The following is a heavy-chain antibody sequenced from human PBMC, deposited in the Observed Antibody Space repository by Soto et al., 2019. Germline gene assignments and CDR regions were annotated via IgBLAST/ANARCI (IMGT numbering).Heavy chain of an antibody. D-gene: IGHD4-17*01. J-gene: IGHJ4*02. CDR2: INTYNGNT. CDR3: AREKYGDYAY. Sequence: QVQVVQSGAEVKKPGASVKVSCKASGYTFTSYGISWVRQAPGQGLEWMGWINTYNGNTNYAQNLQGRVTMTTDTSTSTAYMEVRSLRSDDTVVYYCAREKYGDYAYWGQGTLVTVSS. CDR1: GYTFTSYG. V-gene: IGHV1-18*01.